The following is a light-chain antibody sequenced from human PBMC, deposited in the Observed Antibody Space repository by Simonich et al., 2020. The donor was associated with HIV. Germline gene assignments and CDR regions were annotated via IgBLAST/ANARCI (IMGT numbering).Light chain of an antibody. CDR3: HQYNKWPPGFT. CDR1: QSVSSH. CDR2: DAS. Sequence: EIVMTQSPATLSVPPGESPTLSCRASQSVSSHLAWYQQKPGQSPRLLIYDASNRAAGIPARFSGSGSGTEFTLTISSMQSEDLAVYYCHQYNKWPPGFTFGPGTKVDIK. V-gene: IGKV3-15*01. J-gene: IGKJ3*01.